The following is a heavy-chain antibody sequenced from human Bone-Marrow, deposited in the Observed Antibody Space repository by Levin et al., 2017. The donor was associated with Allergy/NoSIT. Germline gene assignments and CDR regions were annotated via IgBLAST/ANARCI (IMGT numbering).Heavy chain of an antibody. Sequence: GSLRLSCTVSGGSISSSSYYWGWIRQPPGKGLEWIGSIYYSGSTYYNPSLKSRVTISVDTSKNQFSLKLSSVTAADTAVYYCARSDVLRYFDWPDAFDIWGQGTMVTVSS. CDR2: IYYSGST. J-gene: IGHJ3*02. CDR3: ARSDVLRYFDWPDAFDI. CDR1: GGSISSSSYY. D-gene: IGHD3-9*01. V-gene: IGHV4-39*01.